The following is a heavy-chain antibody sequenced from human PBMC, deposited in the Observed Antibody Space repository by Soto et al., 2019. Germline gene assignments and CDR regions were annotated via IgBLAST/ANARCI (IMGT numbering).Heavy chain of an antibody. CDR1: GGSISSYY. Sequence: QVQLQESGPGLVKPSETLSLTCTVSGGSISSYYWCWIWQPPGPGLEWIGYIYYSGSTNDNPSLKSRVSISVKTSKNQCSLKRTSVTAADTAVYYCARVSSGWWYFDSGAQGTLVPFSS. CDR3: ARVSSGWWYFDS. CDR2: IYYSGST. V-gene: IGHV4-59*01. J-gene: IGHJ4*02. D-gene: IGHD6-19*01.